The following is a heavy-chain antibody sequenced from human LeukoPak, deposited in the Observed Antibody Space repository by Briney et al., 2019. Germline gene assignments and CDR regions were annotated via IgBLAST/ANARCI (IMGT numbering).Heavy chain of an antibody. CDR3: ANSNCPGREPDAFDI. CDR1: GFTFDDYA. D-gene: IGHD2-8*02. CDR2: ISWNSGSI. V-gene: IGHV3-9*03. J-gene: IGHJ3*02. Sequence: PGGSLRLSCAASGFTFDDYAMHWVRQAPGKGLEWVSGISWNSGSIGYADSVKGRFTISRDNAKNSLYLQMNSLRAEDMALYYCANSNCPGREPDAFDIWGQGTMVTVSS.